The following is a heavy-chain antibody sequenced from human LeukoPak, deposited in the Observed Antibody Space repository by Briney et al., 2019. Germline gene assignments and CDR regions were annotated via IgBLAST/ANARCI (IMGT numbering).Heavy chain of an antibody. CDR1: GGSFSGYY. CDR2: INHSGST. J-gene: IGHJ4*02. Sequence: KASETLSLTCAVYGGSFSGYYWSRIRQPPGKGLEWIGEINHSGSTNYNPSLKSRVTISVDTSKNQFSLKLSSVTAADTAVYYCARARAVAGKGAFDYWGQGTLVTVSS. D-gene: IGHD6-19*01. CDR3: ARARAVAGKGAFDY. V-gene: IGHV4-34*01.